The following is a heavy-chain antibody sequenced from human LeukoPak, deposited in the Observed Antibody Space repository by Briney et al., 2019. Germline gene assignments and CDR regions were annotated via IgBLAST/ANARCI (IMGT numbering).Heavy chain of an antibody. Sequence: GGSLRLSCAASGFTFSSYGMNWVRQAPGKGLEWVSAISGSGGSTYYADPVKGRFTISRDNSKNTLYLQMNSLRAEDTAVYYCAKLSGYYYELIDYWGQGTLVTVSS. D-gene: IGHD3-22*01. CDR3: AKLSGYYYELIDY. J-gene: IGHJ4*02. V-gene: IGHV3-23*01. CDR1: GFTFSSYG. CDR2: ISGSGGST.